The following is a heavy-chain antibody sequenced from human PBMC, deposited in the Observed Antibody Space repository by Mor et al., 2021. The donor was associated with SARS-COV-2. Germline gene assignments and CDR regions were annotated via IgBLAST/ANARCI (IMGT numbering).Heavy chain of an antibody. D-gene: IGHD4-17*01. J-gene: IGHJ4*02. CDR3: AKARDTVTTSFDY. V-gene: IGHV3-23*01. Sequence: YYADSARGRFTISRDNSNNALFLQMASLTADDTAVYYCAKARDTVTTSFDYWGQGTLVTVSS.